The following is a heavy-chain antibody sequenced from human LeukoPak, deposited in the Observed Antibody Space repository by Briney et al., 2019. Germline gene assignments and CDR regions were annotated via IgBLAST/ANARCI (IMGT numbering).Heavy chain of an antibody. CDR3: LRGDRRDY. CDR2: IDSSGGYM. J-gene: IGHJ4*02. V-gene: IGHV3-21*06. Sequence: RGSLRLSCAASGFTFSDYNMRWIRQAPGKGLEWVSSIDSSGGYMFYADSVKGRFIISRDNAKDSLYLQMNSLRVEDTAVYYCLRGDRRDYWGQGTLVTVSS. CDR1: GFTFSDYN.